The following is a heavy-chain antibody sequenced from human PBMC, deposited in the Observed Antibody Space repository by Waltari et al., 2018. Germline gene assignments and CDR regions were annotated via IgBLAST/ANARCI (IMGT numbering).Heavy chain of an antibody. J-gene: IGHJ4*02. V-gene: IGHV4-61*09. Sequence: QLQLQESGPGLVKPSQTLSLTCTVSGASVTRGHYYWHWIRQPAGNGLEWIGYIYTNGSTNYPPSLKSRVTISLDSSKNQFSLSLTSVTATDTAVYYCTSGDYWGRGALVTVSS. CDR1: GASVTRGHYY. CDR3: TSGDY. CDR2: IYTNGST.